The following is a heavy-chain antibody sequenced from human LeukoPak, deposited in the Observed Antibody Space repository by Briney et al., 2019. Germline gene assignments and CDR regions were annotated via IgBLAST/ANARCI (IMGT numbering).Heavy chain of an antibody. Sequence: GESLKISCQGSGYSFTSYWIGWVRPMPGKGLEWMGIIYPGDSVTRYSPSFQGQVTISADKSISTAYLQWSSLKASDTAMYYCARGPNYYGSGSYYFGRGDNYFDYWGQGTLVTVSS. CDR1: GYSFTSYW. V-gene: IGHV5-51*01. CDR2: IYPGDSVT. J-gene: IGHJ4*02. D-gene: IGHD3-10*01. CDR3: ARGPNYYGSGSYYFGRGDNYFDY.